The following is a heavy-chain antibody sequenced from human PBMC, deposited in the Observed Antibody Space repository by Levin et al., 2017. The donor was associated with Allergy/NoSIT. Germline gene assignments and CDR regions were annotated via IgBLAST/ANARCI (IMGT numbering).Heavy chain of an antibody. J-gene: IGHJ5*02. CDR3: ARRGLTAAGTGPNWFGP. CDR2: VYSSGTT. D-gene: IGHD6-13*01. CDR1: GGSIGGTAYY. Sequence: ASETLSLTCTVSGGSIGGTAYYWNWIRQPPGKGPEWIGDVYSSGTTHYNPSLRSRVTMSVDTSANVFSLTLNSVTASDTAVYYCARRGLTAAGTGPNWFGPWGQGILVTVSS. V-gene: IGHV4-39*01.